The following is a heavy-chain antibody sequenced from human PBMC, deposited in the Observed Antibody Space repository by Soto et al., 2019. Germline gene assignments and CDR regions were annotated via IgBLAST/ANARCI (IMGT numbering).Heavy chain of an antibody. CDR1: GFTFSSYG. CDR3: ASDLGYCSGGSCPRLGIIDY. V-gene: IGHV3-33*01. J-gene: IGHJ4*02. CDR2: IWYDGSNN. D-gene: IGHD2-15*01. Sequence: QVQLVESGGGVVQPGRSLRLSCAASGFTFSSYGMHWVRQAPGKGLEWVAVIWYDGSNNYYADSVKGRFTISRDNSKNTLYLQMNSLRGEDAAVYYCASDLGYCSGGSCPRLGIIDYWGQGTLVTVPS.